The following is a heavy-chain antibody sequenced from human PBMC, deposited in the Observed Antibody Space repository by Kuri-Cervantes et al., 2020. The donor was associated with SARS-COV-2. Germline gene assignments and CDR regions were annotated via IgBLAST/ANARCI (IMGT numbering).Heavy chain of an antibody. J-gene: IGHJ6*03. V-gene: IGHV4-59*01. CDR1: GGSISSYY. CDR2: IYYSGST. D-gene: IGHD2-15*01. CDR3: ARQARPGYSSNTVGMDV. Sequence: SETLSLTCTVSGGSISSYYWSWIRQPPGKGLEWIGYIYYSGSTNYNPSLKSRVTISVDTSKNQFSLKLSSVTAADTAVYYCARQARPGYSSNTVGMDVWGKGTTVTVSS.